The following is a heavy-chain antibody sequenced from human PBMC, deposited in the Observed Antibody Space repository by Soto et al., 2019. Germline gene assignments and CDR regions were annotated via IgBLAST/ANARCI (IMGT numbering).Heavy chain of an antibody. J-gene: IGHJ4*02. CDR2: ISPMFGAA. D-gene: IGHD3-10*01. CDR3: AREVQVHTPAFVY. Sequence: QVQLVQSGAEMKKPGSSVKVSCQSSGCTFNTYAMNWVRQAPGQGPEWMGDISPMFGAANYAPKFQGRVTITADESKGTSYMQLSSLTSEDTALYFCAREVQVHTPAFVYWGQGTLVTVSS. CDR1: GCTFNTYA. V-gene: IGHV1-69*19.